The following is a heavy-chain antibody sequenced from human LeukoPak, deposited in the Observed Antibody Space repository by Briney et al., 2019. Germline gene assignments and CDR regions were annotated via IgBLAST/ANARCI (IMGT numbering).Heavy chain of an antibody. CDR2: MNPNNGNA. Sequence: GASVKVSCKASGYTFTNYDINWVRQATGQGLEWMGWMNPNNGNAGYAQKFQDKVTMTRDTPISTAYMELSSLRSEDTAIYYCARGAWYNSAYTALHYFDYWGQGTLVTVSS. D-gene: IGHD6-19*01. CDR1: GYTFTNYD. CDR3: ARGAWYNSAYTALHYFDY. J-gene: IGHJ4*02. V-gene: IGHV1-8*01.